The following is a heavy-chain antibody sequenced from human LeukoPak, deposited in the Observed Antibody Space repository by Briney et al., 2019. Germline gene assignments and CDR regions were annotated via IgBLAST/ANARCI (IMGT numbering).Heavy chain of an antibody. D-gene: IGHD6-13*01. CDR2: IYYGGNT. CDR1: GGSFSSSSYY. J-gene: IGHJ4*02. Sequence: SETLSRTCTVSGGSFSSSSYYWGWIRQPPGKGLEWLASIYYGGNTYSNPSLKSRVTMSADTSKNQFSLKLTSVTAADTAVYYCAKDWGYGEAGIDFWGQGTLVTVSS. V-gene: IGHV4-39*01. CDR3: AKDWGYGEAGIDF.